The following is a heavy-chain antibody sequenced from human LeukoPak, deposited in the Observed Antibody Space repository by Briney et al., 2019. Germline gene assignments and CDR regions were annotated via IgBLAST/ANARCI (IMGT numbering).Heavy chain of an antibody. Sequence: SETLSLTCTVSGGSISSGGYYWSWIRQHPGKGLEWIGYIYYSGSTYYNPSLKSRVTISVDTSKTHFSMRLSSVTAADTAVYFCARDPAYGGRAFDLWGQGTLVTVSS. J-gene: IGHJ3*01. D-gene: IGHD4-23*01. V-gene: IGHV4-31*03. CDR3: ARDPAYGGRAFDL. CDR2: IYYSGST. CDR1: GGSISSGGYY.